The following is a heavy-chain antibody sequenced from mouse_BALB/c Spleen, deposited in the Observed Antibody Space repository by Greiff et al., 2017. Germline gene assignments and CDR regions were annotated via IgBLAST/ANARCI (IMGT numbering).Heavy chain of an antibody. J-gene: IGHJ3*01. CDR2: INPSSGYT. CDR1: GYTFTSYT. CDR3: ADDYGAY. V-gene: IGHV1-4*01. D-gene: IGHD2-4*01. Sequence: QVQLKESGAELARPGASVKLSCKASGYTFTSYTMHWVKQRPGQGLEWIGYINPSSGYTNYNPKFKDKDTLTADKSSSIAYMQLRSLTSEDSAVYYCADDYGAYWGQGTLVTVSA.